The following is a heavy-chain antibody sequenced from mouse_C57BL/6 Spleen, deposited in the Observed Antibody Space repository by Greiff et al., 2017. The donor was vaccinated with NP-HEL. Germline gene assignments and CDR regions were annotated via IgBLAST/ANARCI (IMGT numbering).Heavy chain of an antibody. CDR2: IDPANGNT. CDR1: GFNIKNTY. V-gene: IGHV14-3*01. D-gene: IGHD1-1*01. CDR3: ARDYYYGSSYWYFDV. J-gene: IGHJ1*03. Sequence: VQLQQSVAELVRPGASVKLSCTASGFNIKNTYMHWVKQRPEQGLEWIGRIDPANGNTKYAPKFQGKATITADTSSNTAYLQLSSLTSEDTSIYYCARDYYYGSSYWYFDVWGTGTTVTVSS.